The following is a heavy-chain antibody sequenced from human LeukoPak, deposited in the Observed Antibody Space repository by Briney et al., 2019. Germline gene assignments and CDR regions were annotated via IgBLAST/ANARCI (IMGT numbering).Heavy chain of an antibody. CDR2: ISGSGGST. D-gene: IGHD5-24*01. V-gene: IGHV3-23*01. Sequence: GGSLRLSCAASGFTFSSYAMSWLRQAPGKGLEWVSAISGSGGSTYYAESVKGRFTISRDNAKNSVYLQMNSLRAEDTAVYYCARDLARWEDYWGQGTLVTVSS. CDR1: GFTFSSYA. J-gene: IGHJ4*02. CDR3: ARDLARWEDY.